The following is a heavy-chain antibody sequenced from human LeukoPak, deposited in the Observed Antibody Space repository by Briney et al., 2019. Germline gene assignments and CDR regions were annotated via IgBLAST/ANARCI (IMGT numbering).Heavy chain of an antibody. CDR2: IYAGGST. CDR3: ARDWVTPPYNWFNP. Sequence: SETLSLTCTVSGGSISNYYWSWIRQPAGKGLEWIGRIYAGGSTNYNPSLKSRVTVSADTSKNQIYLNLTSVTAADTAVYYCARDWVTPPYNWFNPWGQGTLVTVSS. J-gene: IGHJ5*02. D-gene: IGHD5-18*01. V-gene: IGHV4-4*07. CDR1: GGSISNYY.